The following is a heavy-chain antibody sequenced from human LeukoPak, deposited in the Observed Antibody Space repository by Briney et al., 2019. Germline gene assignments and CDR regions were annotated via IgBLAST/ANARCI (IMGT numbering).Heavy chain of an antibody. CDR2: IHYNGGT. CDR3: ARGRVPGY. V-gene: IGHV4-59*01. Sequence: SETLSVTCSVSGGSMSGYYWSWNRQPPGKGLEWIGSIHYNGGTDYNPSLKTRVTISLDTSRSQFSLKLGSVTAADTAVYYCARGRVPGYWGQGALVTVSS. J-gene: IGHJ4*02. CDR1: GGSMSGYY. D-gene: IGHD3-9*01.